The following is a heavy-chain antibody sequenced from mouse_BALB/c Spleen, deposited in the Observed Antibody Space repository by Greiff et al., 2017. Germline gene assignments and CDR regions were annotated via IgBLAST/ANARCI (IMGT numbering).Heavy chain of an antibody. CDR2: INPYNGGT. CDR3: ARSTMITTTVFYAMDY. V-gene: IGHV1-18*01. Sequence: VQLQQSGPELVKPGASMKISCKASGYSFTGYTMNWVKQSHGKNLEWIGLINPYNGGTSYNQKFKGKATLTVDKSSSTAYMELLSLTSEDSAVYYCARSTMITTTVFYAMDYWGQGTSVTVSS. D-gene: IGHD2-4*01. J-gene: IGHJ4*01. CDR1: GYSFTGYT.